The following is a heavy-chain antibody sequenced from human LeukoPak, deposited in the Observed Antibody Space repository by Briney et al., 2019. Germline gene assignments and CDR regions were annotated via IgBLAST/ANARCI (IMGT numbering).Heavy chain of an antibody. CDR2: IIPILRTA. Sequence: SVKVSCKASGGTFNTFAISWVRQPPGQGLEWMGGIIPILRTANYAQKFQGRVTITPDESTSTAYMELSGLPSEDTAVYNCPRERPDAVLEWLHHWFAPWGQGTLVIVSS. CDR3: PRERPDAVLEWLHHWFAP. D-gene: IGHD3-3*01. J-gene: IGHJ5*02. CDR1: GGTFNTFA. V-gene: IGHV1-69*13.